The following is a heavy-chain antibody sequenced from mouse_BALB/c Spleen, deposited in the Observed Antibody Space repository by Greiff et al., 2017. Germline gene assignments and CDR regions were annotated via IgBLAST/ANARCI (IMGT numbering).Heavy chain of an antibody. V-gene: IGHV1S135*01. D-gene: IGHD2-4*01. Sequence: VQLQQSGPELVKPGASVKVSCKASGYSFTDYNMYWVKQSHGKSLEWIGYIDPYNGGTSYNQKFKGKATLTVDKSSSTAFMHLNSLTSEDSAVYYCAISTMITTKGGYYAMDDWGQGTSVTVSS. CDR2: IDPYNGGT. CDR3: AISTMITTKGGYYAMDD. CDR1: GYSFTDYN. J-gene: IGHJ4*01.